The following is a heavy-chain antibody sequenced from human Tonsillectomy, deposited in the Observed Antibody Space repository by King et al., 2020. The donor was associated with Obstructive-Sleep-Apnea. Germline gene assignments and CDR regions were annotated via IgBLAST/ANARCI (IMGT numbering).Heavy chain of an antibody. D-gene: IGHD3-10*01. V-gene: IGHV5-51*01. CDR3: AGRYYYGSGSSYFDY. CDR2: IYPGDSDT. CDR1: GYRFTSYW. J-gene: IGHJ4*02. Sequence: VQLVESGAEVKKPGESLKISCKGSGYRFTSYWIGWVRQMPGKGLEWMGIIYPGDSDTRYSPSFQGQVTISADKSISTAYLQWSSLKASDTAMYYCAGRYYYGSGSSYFDYWGQGTLVTVSS.